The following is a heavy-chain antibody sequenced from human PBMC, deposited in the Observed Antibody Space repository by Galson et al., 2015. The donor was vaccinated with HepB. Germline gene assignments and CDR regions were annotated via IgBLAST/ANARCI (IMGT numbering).Heavy chain of an antibody. D-gene: IGHD3-22*01. CDR3: ARLPVDDSSSHGDEYYFDY. CDR2: IYPGDSDT. Sequence: QSGAEVKKPGESLKISCKGSGYSFTSYWIGWVRQMPGKGLEWMGIIYPGDSDTRYSPSFQGQVTISADKSISTAYLQWSSLKASDTAMYYCARLPVDDSSSHGDEYYFDYWGQGTLVTVSS. V-gene: IGHV5-51*01. J-gene: IGHJ4*02. CDR1: GYSFTSYW.